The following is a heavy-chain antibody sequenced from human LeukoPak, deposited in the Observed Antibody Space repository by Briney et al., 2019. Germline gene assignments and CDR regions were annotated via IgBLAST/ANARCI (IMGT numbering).Heavy chain of an antibody. V-gene: IGHV1-2*06. D-gene: IGHD4-17*01. CDR1: GYTFTGHY. CDR2: INPNSGGT. Sequence: ASVKVSCKASGYTFTGHYMHWVRQAPGQGLEWMGRINPNSGGTNYAQKFQERVTITRDMSTSTAYMELSSLRSEDTAVYYCAAVSHYGDLATLIDYWGQGTLVTVSS. CDR3: AAVSHYGDLATLIDY. J-gene: IGHJ4*02.